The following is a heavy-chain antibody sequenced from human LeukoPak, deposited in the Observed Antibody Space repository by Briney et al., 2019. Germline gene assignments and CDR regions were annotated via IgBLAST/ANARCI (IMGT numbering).Heavy chain of an antibody. V-gene: IGHV3-30-3*01. CDR1: EFTFSDYA. CDR3: AREWTYSSGWSASGY. Sequence: PGRSLRLSCAASEFTFSDYAMHWVRQAPGKGLEWVALISYDGSNKYYADSVKGRFTISRDNSKNTLYLQMNSLRAEDTALYYCAREWTYSSGWSASGYWGQGILVTVSS. CDR2: ISYDGSNK. J-gene: IGHJ4*02. D-gene: IGHD6-19*01.